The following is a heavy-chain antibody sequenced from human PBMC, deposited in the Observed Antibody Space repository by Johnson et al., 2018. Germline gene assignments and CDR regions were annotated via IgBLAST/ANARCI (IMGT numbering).Heavy chain of an antibody. CDR1: GFTFDDYA. D-gene: IGHD3-3*01. J-gene: IGHJ1*01. V-gene: IGHV3-9*01. CDR2: ISWTSGSI. Sequence: VQLVESGGGLVQPGRSLRLSCAASGFTFDDYAMDWVRQAPGRGLEWVSGISWTSGSIGYADSVKGRFTISRDNAKNSLYLQMNSLKAEDTALYYCAKAPVGWLGEGAEYFQHWGQGTLVTVSS. CDR3: AKAPVGWLGEGAEYFQH.